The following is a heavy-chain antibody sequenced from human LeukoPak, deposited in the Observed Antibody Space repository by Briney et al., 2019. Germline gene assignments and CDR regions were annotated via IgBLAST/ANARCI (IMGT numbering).Heavy chain of an antibody. V-gene: IGHV4-4*02. CDR1: GDPISSSYW. Sequence: PSETLSLTCAASGDPISSSYWWTWVRQAPGEGLEWIGEIYHSGSTNYNPSLKSRVTISVDKSKNQFSLKLSSVTAADTAVYYCAKNGGNSDFDYWGQGTLDTVSS. J-gene: IGHJ4*02. CDR3: AKNGGNSDFDY. D-gene: IGHD4-23*01. CDR2: IYHSGST.